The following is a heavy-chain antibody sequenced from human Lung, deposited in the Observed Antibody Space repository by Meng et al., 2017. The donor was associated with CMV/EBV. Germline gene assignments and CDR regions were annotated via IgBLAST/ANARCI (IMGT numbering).Heavy chain of an antibody. CDR1: GFNFDDYA. Sequence: SLRLXXAASGFNFDDYAMHWVRQAPGKGLEWVSSITWNSDITDYADSVKGRFTISRDNAKNSLYLQMNSLRAEDTALYYCAKDRAAAGINYFDYWGQGTXVTVSS. CDR2: ITWNSDIT. CDR3: AKDRAAAGINYFDY. V-gene: IGHV3-9*01. J-gene: IGHJ4*02. D-gene: IGHD6-13*01.